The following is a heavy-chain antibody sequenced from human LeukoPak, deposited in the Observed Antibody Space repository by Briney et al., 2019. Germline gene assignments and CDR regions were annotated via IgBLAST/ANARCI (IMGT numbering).Heavy chain of an antibody. Sequence: SETLSLTCSVSGYSFTSGHYWGWIRQPPGKGLEWIANIYHTGSAHYNPSLKSRVTISVDTSTYQFSLKLSSVTAADTAVYYCARYCTSTTCILRGFDYWGQGTLVTVSS. CDR3: ARYCTSTTCILRGFDY. J-gene: IGHJ4*02. CDR1: GYSFTSGHY. V-gene: IGHV4-38-2*01. D-gene: IGHD2-2*01. CDR2: IYHTGSA.